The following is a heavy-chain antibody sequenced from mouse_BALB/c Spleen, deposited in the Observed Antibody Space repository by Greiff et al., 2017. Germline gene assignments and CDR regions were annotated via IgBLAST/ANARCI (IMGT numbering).Heavy chain of an antibody. CDR3: AGYRDYGRSYERYFDV. V-gene: IGHV3-8*02. J-gene: IGHJ1*01. Sequence: EVKVVESGPSLVKPSQTLSLTCSVTGDSITSGYWNWIRKFPGNKLEYMGYISYSGSTYYNPSLKSRISITRDTSKNQYYLQLNSVTTEDTATYYCAGYRDYGRSYERYFDVWGAGTTVTVSS. CDR1: GDSITSGY. D-gene: IGHD1-1*01. CDR2: ISYSGST.